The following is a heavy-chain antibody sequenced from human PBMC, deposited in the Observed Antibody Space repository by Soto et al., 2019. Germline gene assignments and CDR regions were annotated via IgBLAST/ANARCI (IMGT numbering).Heavy chain of an antibody. J-gene: IGHJ5*02. D-gene: IGHD2-2*01. Sequence: EVQLLESGGGLVQPGGSLRLSCAASGFTFSSYAMSWVRQAPGKGLEWVSAISGSGGSTYYADSVRGRFTISRDNSKNTLYLQMNSLRAEDTPVYYCAKPPGRVPAAMRAWFDPWGQGTLVTVSS. CDR3: AKPPGRVPAAMRAWFDP. V-gene: IGHV3-23*01. CDR1: GFTFSSYA. CDR2: ISGSGGST.